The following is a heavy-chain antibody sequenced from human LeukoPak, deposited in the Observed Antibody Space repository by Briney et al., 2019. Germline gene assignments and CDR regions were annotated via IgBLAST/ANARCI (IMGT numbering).Heavy chain of an antibody. CDR1: GCTFSSYA. D-gene: IGHD3-10*01. Sequence: GGSLRLSCAASGCTFSSYAMSWFRQAPGRGLEWVSAISGSGGSTYYADPVKGRFTISRDNSKNTLYLQMNSLRAEDTAVYYCATPRGSAFDIWGQGTMVTVSS. CDR3: ATPRGSAFDI. V-gene: IGHV3-23*01. J-gene: IGHJ3*02. CDR2: ISGSGGST.